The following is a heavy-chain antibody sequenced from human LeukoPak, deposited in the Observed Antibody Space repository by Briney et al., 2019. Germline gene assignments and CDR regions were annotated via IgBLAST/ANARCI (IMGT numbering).Heavy chain of an antibody. J-gene: IGHJ4*02. CDR2: IKQDGSEK. V-gene: IGHV3-7*01. CDR3: ARDTWELQESINLSDGSFDY. CDR1: GFTFSSYW. D-gene: IGHD1-26*01. Sequence: GGSLILSCAASGFTFSSYWMSWVRQAPGKGLEWVANIKQDGSEKYYVDAVQGRFTISRDNAKNSLYLQMNSLRAEDTAVYYCARDTWELQESINLSDGSFDYWGQGTLVTVSS.